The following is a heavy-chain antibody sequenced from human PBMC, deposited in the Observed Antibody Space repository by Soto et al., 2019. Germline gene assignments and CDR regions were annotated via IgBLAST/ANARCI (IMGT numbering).Heavy chain of an antibody. Sequence: SETLSLTCTVSGGSISSSSYYWGWIRQPPGKGLEWIGSIYYSGSTYYNPSLKCRVTISVDTSKNQFSLKLSSVTAADTAVYYCARLLIYYYGMDVWGQGTTVTVSS. CDR2: IYYSGST. J-gene: IGHJ6*02. V-gene: IGHV4-39*01. CDR3: ARLLIYYYGMDV. CDR1: GGSISSSSYY. D-gene: IGHD3-10*01.